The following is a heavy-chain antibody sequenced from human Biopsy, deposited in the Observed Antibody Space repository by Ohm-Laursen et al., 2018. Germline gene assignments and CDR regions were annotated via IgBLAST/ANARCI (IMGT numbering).Heavy chain of an antibody. J-gene: IGHJ5*02. CDR1: GVTFSTYA. D-gene: IGHD5-18*01. CDR2: ISAGGGGT. V-gene: IGHV3-23*01. CDR3: AKDLQKKAAIQLWNNWFDP. Sequence: SPRLSCSASGVTFSTYAMSWVRQAPGRGLEWVSAISAGGGGTYYADSVRGQFTISRDNFKNTLFLQMNSLRAEDTAIYYCAKDLQKKAAIQLWNNWFDPCGQGTLVTVSS.